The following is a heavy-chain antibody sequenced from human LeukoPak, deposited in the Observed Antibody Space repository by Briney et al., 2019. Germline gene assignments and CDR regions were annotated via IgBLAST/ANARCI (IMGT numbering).Heavy chain of an antibody. CDR2: ISGSGGST. J-gene: IGHJ4*02. CDR3: AKGLFYYDSSGYYLDY. Sequence: GGSLRLSCAASGFTFSSYAMSWVRQAPGKGLEWVSAISGSGGSTYYADSVKGRFTISRDNSKNTLYLEMNSLRAEDTAVYYCAKGLFYYDSSGYYLDYWGQGTLVTVSS. D-gene: IGHD3-22*01. CDR1: GFTFSSYA. V-gene: IGHV3-23*01.